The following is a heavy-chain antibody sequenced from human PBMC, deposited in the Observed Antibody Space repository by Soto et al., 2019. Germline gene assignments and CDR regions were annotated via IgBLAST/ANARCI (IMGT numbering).Heavy chain of an antibody. Sequence: GASVKVSCKASGYTFTSYGISWVRQAPGQGLEWMGWISAYNGNTNYAQKLQGRVTMTTDTSTSTAYMELRSLRSDDTVVYYCARIPGYYDFWSGYSHYGMDVWGQGTTVTVSS. CDR3: ARIPGYYDFWSGYSHYGMDV. D-gene: IGHD3-3*01. V-gene: IGHV1-18*01. CDR2: ISAYNGNT. J-gene: IGHJ6*02. CDR1: GYTFTSYG.